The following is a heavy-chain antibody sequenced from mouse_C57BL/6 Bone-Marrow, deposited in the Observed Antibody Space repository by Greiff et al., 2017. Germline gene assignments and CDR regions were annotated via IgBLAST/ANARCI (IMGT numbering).Heavy chain of an antibody. CDR2: IYPGDGDT. CDR3: ARWGSTVVAHYAMDY. CDR1: GYAFSSYW. J-gene: IGHJ4*01. Sequence: QVQLQQSGAELVKPGASVKISCKASGYAFSSYWMNWVKQRPGKGLEWIGQIYPGDGDTNYNGKFKGKATLTADKSSSTAYMQLSSLTSEDSAVYFCARWGSTVVAHYAMDYWGQGTSVTVSS. V-gene: IGHV1-80*01. D-gene: IGHD1-1*01.